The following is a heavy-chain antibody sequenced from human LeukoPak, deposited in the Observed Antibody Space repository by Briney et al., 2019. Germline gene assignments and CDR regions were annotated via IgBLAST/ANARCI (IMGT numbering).Heavy chain of an antibody. D-gene: IGHD2-21*01. J-gene: IGHJ4*02. V-gene: IGHV3-9*01. CDR1: GFTFDDYA. Sequence: GGSLRLSCAASGFTFDDYAMHWVRQAPGKGLEWVSGISWNSGSIGYADSVKGRFTISRDNAKNSLYLQMNSLRAEDTAVYYCAKGVIGPYDYWGQGTLVTVSS. CDR3: AKGVIGPYDY. CDR2: ISWNSGSI.